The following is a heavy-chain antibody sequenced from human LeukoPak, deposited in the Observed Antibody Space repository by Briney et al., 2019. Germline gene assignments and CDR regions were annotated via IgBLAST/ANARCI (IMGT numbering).Heavy chain of an antibody. CDR2: ISGSGGST. J-gene: IGHJ4*02. CDR3: ATMDGYNYHFDY. V-gene: IGHV3-23*01. CDR1: GFTFSSYA. Sequence: GGSLRLSCAASGFTFSSYATSWVRQAPGKGLEWVSAISGSGGSTNYADSVKDRFTISRDNSKNTLYLQMNSLRAEDTAVYYCATMDGYNYHFDYWGQGTLVTVSS. D-gene: IGHD5-24*01.